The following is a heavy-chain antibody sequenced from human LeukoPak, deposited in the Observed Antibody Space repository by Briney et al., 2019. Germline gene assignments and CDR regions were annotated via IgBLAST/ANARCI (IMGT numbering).Heavy chain of an antibody. D-gene: IGHD5-18*01. J-gene: IGHJ4*02. CDR3: ARSSYGYAFFDF. CDR2: ISSSTSTI. Sequence: PGGSLRLSCAASGFTFSSYSMNWVRQAPGKGLEWVSYISSSTSTIYYADSVKGRFTISRDNGKDSLYLQMNSLRAEDTAVYYCARSSYGYAFFDFRGQGALVTVSS. CDR1: GFTFSSYS. V-gene: IGHV3-48*01.